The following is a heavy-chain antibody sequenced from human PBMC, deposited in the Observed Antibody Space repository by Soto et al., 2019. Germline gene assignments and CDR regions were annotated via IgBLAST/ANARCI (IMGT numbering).Heavy chain of an antibody. CDR3: ARLVYDARLNYMYFDF. J-gene: IGHJ4*02. Sequence: SETLSLTCAVSGVSLTSGNWWTWVRQSPQRGLEYIGEIFHDGTANYYPSFERRVAMSVDTSRNQFSLKLTSVTAADTAVYFCARLVYDARLNYMYFDFWGPGTLVTVSS. CDR1: GVSLTSGNW. D-gene: IGHD6-6*01. V-gene: IGHV4-4*02. CDR2: IFHDGTA.